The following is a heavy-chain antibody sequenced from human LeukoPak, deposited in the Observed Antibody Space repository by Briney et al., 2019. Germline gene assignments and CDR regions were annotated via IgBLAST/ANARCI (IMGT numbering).Heavy chain of an antibody. CDR1: GGSISSYF. J-gene: IGHJ5*02. CDR3: ARPHTEDSSSLYVGNWFDP. V-gene: IGHV4-59*08. Sequence: SETLSLTCTVSGGSISSYFWSCIRQPPGKGLEWIGYIYYSGSTNYNPSLKSRVTMSVDTSKNQFSLKLSSVAAADTAVYYCARPHTEDSSSLYVGNWFDPWGQGTLVTVSS. CDR2: IYYSGST. D-gene: IGHD6-13*01.